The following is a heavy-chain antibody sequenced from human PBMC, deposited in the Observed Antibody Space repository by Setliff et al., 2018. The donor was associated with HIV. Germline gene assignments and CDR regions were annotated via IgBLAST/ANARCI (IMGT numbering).Heavy chain of an antibody. CDR3: ARDVGEQLDV. CDR1: GGSISTFY. Sequence: SETLSLTCTVSGGSISTFYWSWIRQPPGKGLEWIGYIYYSGRTNYNPSLDSRVTMSVDTSKNQFSLKLSSVTAADTAVYYCARDVGEQLDVWGKGTAVTVS. J-gene: IGHJ6*03. V-gene: IGHV4-59*01. CDR2: IYYSGRT.